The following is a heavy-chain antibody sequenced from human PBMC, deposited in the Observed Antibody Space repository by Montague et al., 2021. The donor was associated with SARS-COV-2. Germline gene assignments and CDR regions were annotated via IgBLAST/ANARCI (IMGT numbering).Heavy chain of an antibody. CDR2: TYYSGTT. Sequence: SETLSLTCTVSSGSISSSDYWGWIRQPPGKGLEWIGITYYSGTTYYNLSLKRLATISVDTSKEQFSLRLNSATAADTGCYYCARHKGRLVEVGKFLWFGEFNVDIWGQGTMVTVSS. CDR3: ARHKGRLVEVGKFLWFGEFNVDI. J-gene: IGHJ3*02. CDR1: SGSISSSDY. D-gene: IGHD3-10*01. V-gene: IGHV4-39*01.